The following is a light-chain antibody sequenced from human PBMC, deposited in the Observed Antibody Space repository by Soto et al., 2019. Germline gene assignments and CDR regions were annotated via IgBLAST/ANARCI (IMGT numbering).Light chain of an antibody. J-gene: IGKJ1*01. CDR3: QQYANSPPT. CDR2: GAS. CDR1: QSVSSRY. Sequence: EIVLTQSPGTLSLSPGERATLSCRAIQSVSSRYLAWYQQKPGQAPRLLIYGASSRATGIPDRFSGSGSGTDFTLTISRLEPEDFAVYYCQQYANSPPTFGQGTKVEIK. V-gene: IGKV3-20*01.